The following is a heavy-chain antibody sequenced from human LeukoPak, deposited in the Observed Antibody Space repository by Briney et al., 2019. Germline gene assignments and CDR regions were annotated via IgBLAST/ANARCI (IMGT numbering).Heavy chain of an antibody. Sequence: GGSLRLSCAASGFTVSRSYIGWVRQAPGKGLEWVSVIYTSGNTYYADSVKGRFTISRDNSKNTLYLQMNSLRAEDTAVYYCARAPFYFDSSNYPYFDYWGQGTLVTVSS. V-gene: IGHV3-53*01. CDR2: IYTSGNT. J-gene: IGHJ4*02. CDR3: ARAPFYFDSSNYPYFDY. D-gene: IGHD3-22*01. CDR1: GFTVSRSY.